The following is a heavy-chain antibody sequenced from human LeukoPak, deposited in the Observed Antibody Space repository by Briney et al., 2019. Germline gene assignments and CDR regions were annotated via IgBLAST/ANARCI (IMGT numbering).Heavy chain of an antibody. CDR2: ISYDGSNK. D-gene: IGHD5-18*01. CDR1: GFTFSSYA. V-gene: IGHV3-30-3*01. CDR3: AKDIGAFSPVYSYGYVY. Sequence: GGSLRLSCAASGFTFSSYAMHWVRQAPGKGLEWVAVISYDGSNKYYADSVKGRFTISRDNSKHTLYLQMNSLRAEDTAVYYCAKDIGAFSPVYSYGYVYWGQGTLVTVSS. J-gene: IGHJ4*02.